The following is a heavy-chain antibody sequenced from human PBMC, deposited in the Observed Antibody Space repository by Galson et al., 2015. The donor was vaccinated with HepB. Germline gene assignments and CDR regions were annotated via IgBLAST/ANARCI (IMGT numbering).Heavy chain of an antibody. J-gene: IGHJ5*02. CDR3: ARDSGYSSVWGEFDP. CDR2: IIPIFGTA. V-gene: IGHV1-69*13. CDR1: GGTFSSYA. Sequence: SVKVSCKASGGTFSSYAISWVRQAPGQGLEWMGGIIPIFGTANYAQKFQGRVTITADESTSTAYMELSSLRSEDTAVYYCARDSGYSSVWGEFDPWDQATKVTDFS. D-gene: IGHD6-19*01.